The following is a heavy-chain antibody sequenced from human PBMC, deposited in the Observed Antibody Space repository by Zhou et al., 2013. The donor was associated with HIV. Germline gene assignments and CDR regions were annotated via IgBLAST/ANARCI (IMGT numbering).Heavy chain of an antibody. Sequence: QVQLVQSGAEVKKPGSSVTVSCKASGGTFDYFAIIWVRQAPGQGLEWMGGIIPMFGAANYAQNFQDRVQITVDESTTTAYMEMTSLRSDDTAVYYCARGYDIGGGNWNDGPAYPIYHYYMDVWGKGTAVTVSS. J-gene: IGHJ6*03. D-gene: IGHD1-1*01. V-gene: IGHV1-69*12. CDR2: IIPMFGAA. CDR1: GGTFDYFA. CDR3: ARGYDIGGGNWNDGPAYPIYHYYMDV.